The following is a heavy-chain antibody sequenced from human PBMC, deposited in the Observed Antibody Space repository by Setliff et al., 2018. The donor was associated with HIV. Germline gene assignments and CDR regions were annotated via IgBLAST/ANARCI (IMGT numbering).Heavy chain of an antibody. CDR2: IYYSGST. CDR1: GGSISSGAYH. CDR3: ASGGRGCFYGSGNQYQDYYYYMDV. J-gene: IGHJ6*03. D-gene: IGHD3-10*01. V-gene: IGHV4-31*03. Sequence: SETLSLTCTVSGGSISSGAYHWSWIRQHPGKGLEWIGHIYYSGSTYYNPSLKSRVTISVDTSKTQFSLKLSSVSAADTAVYYCASGGRGCFYGSGNQYQDYYYYMDVWGKGTTVTVSS.